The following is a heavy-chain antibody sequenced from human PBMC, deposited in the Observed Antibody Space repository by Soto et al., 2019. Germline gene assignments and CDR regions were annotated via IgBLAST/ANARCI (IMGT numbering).Heavy chain of an antibody. V-gene: IGHV4-39*01. D-gene: IGHD2-15*01. Sequence: SPTLSLTCTVSGGSISSSSYYWGWIRQPPGKGLEWIGSIYYSGSTYYNPSLKSRVTISVDTSKNQFSLKLSSVTAADTAVYYCARSIVVVVAANREFNWFDPWGQGTLVTVSS. CDR3: ARSIVVVVAANREFNWFDP. CDR1: GGSISSSSYY. CDR2: IYYSGST. J-gene: IGHJ5*02.